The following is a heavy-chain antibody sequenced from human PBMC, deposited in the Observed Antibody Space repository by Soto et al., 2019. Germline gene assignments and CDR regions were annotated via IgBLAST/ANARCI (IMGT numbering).Heavy chain of an antibody. Sequence: GGSLRLSCAASGFTFSNFSMNWVRQAPGKGLEWVSSISDSGNYKYYAGSVKGRFTISRDNAKNSLYLQMKSLRAEDTAVFYCARSLTYYDILTGFDYWGQGTLVTVSS. CDR3: ARSLTYYDILTGFDY. V-gene: IGHV3-21*01. CDR2: ISDSGNYK. CDR1: GFTFSNFS. J-gene: IGHJ4*02. D-gene: IGHD3-9*01.